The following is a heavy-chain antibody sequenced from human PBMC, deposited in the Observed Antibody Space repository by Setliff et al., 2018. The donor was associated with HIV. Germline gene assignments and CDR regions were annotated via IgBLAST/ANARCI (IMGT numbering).Heavy chain of an antibody. CDR1: GGSISNSNYF. V-gene: IGHV4-39*01. CDR3: ARLPISMVRGVISYFDY. J-gene: IGHJ4*02. CDR2: AGSADYGGST. Sequence: SETLSLTCTVSGGSISNSNYFWDWIRQPPGKGLEWIGSAGSADYGGSTYYNPSLKSRVTISVDTSKNQFSLKLSSVTAADTAVYYCARLPISMVRGVISYFDYWGQGTLVTVSS. D-gene: IGHD3-10*01.